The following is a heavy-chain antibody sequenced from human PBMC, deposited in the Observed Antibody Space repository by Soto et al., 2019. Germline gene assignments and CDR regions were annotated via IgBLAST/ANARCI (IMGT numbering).Heavy chain of an antibody. V-gene: IGHV1-69*01. CDR2: IIPIFGTA. J-gene: IGHJ6*02. CDR3: AREEMPSYTAYDLWSGRGFGGMDV. D-gene: IGHD3-3*01. CDR1: GGTFSSYA. Sequence: QVQLVQSGAEVKTPGSSVKVSCKAAGGTFSSYAISWVRQAPGQGLEWMGGIIPIFGTANYAQKVQGRVTITADESTSTAYMELSSLSSEDTAVDYWAREEMPSYTAYDLWSGRGFGGMDVWGQGTKVTVSS.